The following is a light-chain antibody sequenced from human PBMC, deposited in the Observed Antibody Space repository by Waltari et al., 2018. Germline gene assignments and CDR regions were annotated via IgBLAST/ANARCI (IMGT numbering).Light chain of an antibody. J-gene: IGKJ2*01. CDR3: QQLKSYPYT. CDR2: AAS. CDR1: QGISSY. V-gene: IGKV1-9*01. Sequence: TCRAIQGISSYLAWYQQRPGKAPKLLIFAASTLHTGVPSRFSGRESGTDFTLTISSLQTEDFATYYCQQLKSYPYTFGQGTKLEIK.